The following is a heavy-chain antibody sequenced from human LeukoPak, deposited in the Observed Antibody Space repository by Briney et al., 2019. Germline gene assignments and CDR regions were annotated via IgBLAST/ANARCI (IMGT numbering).Heavy chain of an antibody. CDR1: GFTFXSYA. Sequence: GGSLRLSCAASGFTFXSYAMHWVRQAPGKGLEWVAVISYDGSNKYYADSVKGRFTISRDNSKNTLYLQMNSLRAEDTAVYYCAKRSYYYDSSGYLFPFGYWGQGTLVTVSS. J-gene: IGHJ4*02. V-gene: IGHV3-30-3*02. CDR2: ISYDGSNK. CDR3: AKRSYYYDSSGYLFPFGY. D-gene: IGHD3-22*01.